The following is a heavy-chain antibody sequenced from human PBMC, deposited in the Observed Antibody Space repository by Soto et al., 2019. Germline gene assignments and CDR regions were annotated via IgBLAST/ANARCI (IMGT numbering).Heavy chain of an antibody. CDR3: ARELESSSYFFDY. CDR2: INPSCGST. Sequence: DTVKVSCNASGYTVTSFYIPWVRQAPGQGLEWMGLINPSCGSTSYVQKFQGRLTMTRDTSTSTVYMELSSLRSEDTAVYYCARELESSSYFFDYWGQGTMVPVSS. J-gene: IGHJ4*02. V-gene: IGHV1-46*01. CDR1: GYTVTSFY. D-gene: IGHD6-6*01.